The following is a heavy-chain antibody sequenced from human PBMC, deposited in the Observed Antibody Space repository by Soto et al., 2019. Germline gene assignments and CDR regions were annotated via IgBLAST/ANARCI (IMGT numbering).Heavy chain of an antibody. Sequence: GGALRPSFAAPGFTLCSYAMSWGRPAPGKGLEWVSAISGSGGSTYYADSVKGRFTISRENSKNTLYLQMNGLRAEDRAVYFCAKGPTAAPGTGYCDYWGQGMLVTVSS. CDR3: AKGPTAAPGTGYCDY. V-gene: IGHV3-23*01. CDR1: GFTLCSYA. D-gene: IGHD6-13*01. J-gene: IGHJ4*01. CDR2: ISGSGGST.